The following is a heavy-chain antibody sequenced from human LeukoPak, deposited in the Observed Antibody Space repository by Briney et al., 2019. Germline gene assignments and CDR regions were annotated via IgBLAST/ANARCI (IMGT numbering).Heavy chain of an antibody. D-gene: IGHD6-13*01. Sequence: GGSLRLSCAASGFTFSSYAMSWVRQAPGKGLEWVSAISGSGGSTYYADSVKGRFTISRDNSKNTLYLQMNSLRAEDTAVYYCAKALIAAAVEGSAFDIWGQGTMVTVSS. J-gene: IGHJ3*02. CDR2: ISGSGGST. CDR1: GFTFSSYA. CDR3: AKALIAAAVEGSAFDI. V-gene: IGHV3-23*01.